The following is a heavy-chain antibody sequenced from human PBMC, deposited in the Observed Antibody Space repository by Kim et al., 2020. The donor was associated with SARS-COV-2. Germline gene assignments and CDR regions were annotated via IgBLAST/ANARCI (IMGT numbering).Heavy chain of an antibody. CDR2: IRGSGGST. V-gene: IGHV3-23*01. CDR1: GFSFSSYA. CDR3: AKDQVVTAIQGRYGY. D-gene: IGHD2-21*02. J-gene: IGHJ4*02. Sequence: GGSLRLSCAASGFSFSSYAMSWVRQAPGKGLEWVSGIRGSGGSTYYADSVKGRFTISRDNSKNTLYLQMNSLRAEDTAVYYCAKDQVVTAIQGRYGYWGQGTLVTVSS.